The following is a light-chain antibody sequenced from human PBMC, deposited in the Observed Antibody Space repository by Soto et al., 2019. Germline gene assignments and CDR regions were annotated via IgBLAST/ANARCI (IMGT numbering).Light chain of an antibody. CDR3: CSYAGSYKV. CDR1: SSDVGGYNY. Sequence: QSALTQPRSVSGSPGQSVTISCTGTSSDVGGYNYVSWYQQHPGKAPKLMIYDVTKRPSGVPDRFSGSKSGNTASQTISGLQAEDEADYYCCSYAGSYKVFGTGTKLTVL. V-gene: IGLV2-11*01. CDR2: DVT. J-gene: IGLJ1*01.